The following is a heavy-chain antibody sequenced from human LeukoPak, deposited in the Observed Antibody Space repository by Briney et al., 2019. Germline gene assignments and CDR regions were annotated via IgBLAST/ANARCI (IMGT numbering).Heavy chain of an antibody. CDR2: IYHSGST. Sequence: SGTLSFTCAVSGGSISSSNWWGWVRQPPGEGLEWIGEIYHSGSTNYNPSLKSRVTISVDKSKNQFSLKLRSVTAADTAVYYCARAKKYCSSTSCYAGGRFDPWGQGTLVTASS. CDR3: ARAKKYCSSTSCYAGGRFDP. V-gene: IGHV4-4*02. J-gene: IGHJ5*02. D-gene: IGHD2-2*01. CDR1: GGSISSSNW.